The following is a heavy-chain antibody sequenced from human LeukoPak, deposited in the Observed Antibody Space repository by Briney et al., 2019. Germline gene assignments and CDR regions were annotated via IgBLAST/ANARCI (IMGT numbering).Heavy chain of an antibody. Sequence: PETLSLTCTVSGGSISSSSYYWGWIRQPPGKGLEWIGSIYYSGSTYYNPSLKSRVTISVDTSKNQFSLKLSSVTAADTAVYYCARGRYYDSSGYQYLNFDYWGQGTLVTVSS. D-gene: IGHD3-22*01. V-gene: IGHV4-39*07. CDR2: IYYSGST. J-gene: IGHJ4*02. CDR1: GGSISSSSYY. CDR3: ARGRYYDSSGYQYLNFDY.